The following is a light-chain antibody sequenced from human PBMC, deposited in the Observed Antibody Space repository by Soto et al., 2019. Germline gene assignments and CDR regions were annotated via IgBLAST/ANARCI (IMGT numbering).Light chain of an antibody. Sequence: QSVLTQPPSVSGAPGQRVTISCTGSSSNIGAGYDVHWYQQLPGTAPKLLIYGNNNRPSGVTDRFSGSKSGTSASLAITGLLPEDEADYYCQSHDTSLSGSRVFGTGTKLTVL. CDR3: QSHDTSLSGSRV. CDR2: GNN. CDR1: SSNIGAGYD. J-gene: IGLJ1*01. V-gene: IGLV1-40*01.